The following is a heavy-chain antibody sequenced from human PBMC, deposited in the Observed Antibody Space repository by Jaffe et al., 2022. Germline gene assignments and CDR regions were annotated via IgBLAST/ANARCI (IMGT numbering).Heavy chain of an antibody. J-gene: IGHJ4*02. D-gene: IGHD2-8*02. CDR3: ATGPPRVLVVYAIGLPYFDY. V-gene: IGHV1-24*01. Sequence: QVQLVQSGAEVKKPGASVKVSCKVSGYTLTELSMHWVRQAPGKGLEWMGGFDPEDGETIYAQKFQGRVTMTEDTSTDTAYMELSSLRSEDTAVYYCATGPPRVLVVYAIGLPYFDYWGQGTLVTVSS. CDR2: FDPEDGET. CDR1: GYTLTELS.